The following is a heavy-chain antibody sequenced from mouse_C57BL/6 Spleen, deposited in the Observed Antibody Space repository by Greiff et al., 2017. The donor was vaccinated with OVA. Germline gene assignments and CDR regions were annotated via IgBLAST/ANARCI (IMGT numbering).Heavy chain of an antibody. J-gene: IGHJ3*01. CDR3: ARQGYGSPFAY. V-gene: IGHV5-17*01. CDR2: ISSGSSTI. D-gene: IGHD1-1*01. CDR1: GFTFSDYG. Sequence: EVKLVESGGGLVKPGGSLKLSCAASGFTFSDYGMHWVRQAPEKGLEWVAYISSGSSTIYYADTVKGRFTISRDNAKNTLFLRMTSLRSEDTAMYYCARQGYGSPFAYWGQGTLVTVSA.